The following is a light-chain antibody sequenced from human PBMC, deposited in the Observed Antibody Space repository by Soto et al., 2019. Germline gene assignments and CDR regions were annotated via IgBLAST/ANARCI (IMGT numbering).Light chain of an antibody. V-gene: IGKV1-39*01. J-gene: IGKJ1*01. CDR1: QSISSY. CDR2: AAT. CDR3: QQSYSKPRT. Sequence: DIQMTQSPSSLSASVGDRVTITCRASQSISSYLNWYQHKPGKARNLLIYAATTLQSGVPSRFSGSGSGTDFTLTISSLQPEEFTTYYCQQSYSKPRTFGQGTKVDIK.